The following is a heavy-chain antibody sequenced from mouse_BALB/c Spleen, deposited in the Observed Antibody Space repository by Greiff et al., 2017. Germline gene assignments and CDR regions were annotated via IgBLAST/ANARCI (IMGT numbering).Heavy chain of an antibody. D-gene: IGHD1-2*01. V-gene: IGHV1S81*02. J-gene: IGHJ2*01. CDR2: INPSNGGT. CDR3: TRGDGYVPFDY. Sequence: VQLQQSGAELVKPGASVKLSCKASGYTFTSYYMYWVKQRPGQGLEWIGEINPSNGGTNFNEKFKSKATLTVDKSSSTAYMQLSSLTSEDSAVYYCTRGDGYVPFDYWGQGTTLTVSS. CDR1: GYTFTSYY.